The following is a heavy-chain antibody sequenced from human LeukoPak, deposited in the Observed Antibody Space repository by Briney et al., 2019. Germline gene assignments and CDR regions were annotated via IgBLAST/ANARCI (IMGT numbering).Heavy chain of an antibody. Sequence: GGSLRLSCAASGFSFSSYRMNWVRQAPGKGLEWVSSVSNSGDYIHYADSVKGRFTISRDNSKNSLYLQMNSLRAEDTAVYYCARGVRDILSGYYTDYYFYYMDVWGKGTTVTVSS. CDR2: VSNSGDYI. D-gene: IGHD3-3*01. V-gene: IGHV3-21*06. J-gene: IGHJ6*03. CDR1: GFSFSSYR. CDR3: ARGVRDILSGYYTDYYFYYMDV.